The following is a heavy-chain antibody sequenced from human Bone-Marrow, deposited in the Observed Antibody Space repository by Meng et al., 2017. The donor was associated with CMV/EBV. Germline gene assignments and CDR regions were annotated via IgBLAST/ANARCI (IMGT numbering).Heavy chain of an antibody. J-gene: IGHJ4*02. CDR2: ISGSSGYI. Sequence: GGSLRLSCTASGFTFSYYNMNWVRQAPGKGLEWVSSISGSSGYIYYADSVKGRFTISRDNAKTSLYLQMNSLRAEDTAVYYCARDKGVPAALYYFDYWGQGTLVTVSS. CDR1: GFTFSYYN. D-gene: IGHD2-2*01. V-gene: IGHV3-21*01. CDR3: ARDKGVPAALYYFDY.